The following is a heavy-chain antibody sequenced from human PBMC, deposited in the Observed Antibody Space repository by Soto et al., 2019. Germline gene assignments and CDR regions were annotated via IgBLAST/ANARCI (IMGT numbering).Heavy chain of an antibody. V-gene: IGHV4-30-4*01. CDR2: IYYSGST. CDR1: GGYISSGDYY. D-gene: IGHD1-7*01. CDR3: AIDVITGTNDWFDP. J-gene: IGHJ5*02. Sequence: QVQLQESGPGLVKPSQTLSLTCTVSGGYISSGDYYWSWIRQPPGKGLEWIGYIYYSGSTYYNPSLKSRVTLSVHTSKTQVSLKLSSVTAADAAVYHCAIDVITGTNDWFDPWGQGTLVTLSS.